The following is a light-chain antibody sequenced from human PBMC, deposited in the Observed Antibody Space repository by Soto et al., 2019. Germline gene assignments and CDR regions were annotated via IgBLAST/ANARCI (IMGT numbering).Light chain of an antibody. V-gene: IGKV3-15*01. CDR2: GAF. CDR3: QQYNDWPLT. Sequence: EILMTQSPVTLSVSPGERATLSCRASQSVSSNLAWYQQKPGQAPSLHIYGAFTRATGIPARFSGTGSGTEFTLTISSLQSEDFALYYCQQYNDWPLTFGQGTKVDIK. J-gene: IGKJ1*01. CDR1: QSVSSN.